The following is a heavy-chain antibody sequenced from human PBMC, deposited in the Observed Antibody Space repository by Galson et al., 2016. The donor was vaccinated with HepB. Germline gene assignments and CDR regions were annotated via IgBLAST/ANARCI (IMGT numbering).Heavy chain of an antibody. CDR2: ISYDGKSE. V-gene: IGHV3-30*18. J-gene: IGHJ1*01. Sequence: SLRLSCAASGFTFSTYGMHWVRQAPGKGLEWVALISYDGKSESYADSVKGRVTISRDNSKKTLYLQMNSLRAEDTAVYYCAKGTGRGYYHGYFQHWGQGTLVTVSS. D-gene: IGHD3-22*01. CDR3: AKGTGRGYYHGYFQH. CDR1: GFTFSTYG.